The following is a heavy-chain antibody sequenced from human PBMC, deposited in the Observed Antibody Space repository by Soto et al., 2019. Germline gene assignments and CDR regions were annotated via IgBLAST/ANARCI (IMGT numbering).Heavy chain of an antibody. CDR1: GYTFTSYY. CDR3: ARAAEKVHEKNWFDP. J-gene: IGHJ5*02. Sequence: ASVKVSCKASGYTFTSYYMHWARQAPGQGLEWMGIINPSGGSTSYAQKFQSRVTMTRDTSTSTVYMELSSLRSEDTAVYYCARAAEKVHEKNWFDPWGQGTLVTVSS. CDR2: INPSGGST. V-gene: IGHV1-46*01.